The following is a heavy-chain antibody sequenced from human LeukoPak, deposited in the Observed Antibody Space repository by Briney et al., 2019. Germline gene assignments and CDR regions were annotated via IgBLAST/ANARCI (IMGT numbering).Heavy chain of an antibody. CDR2: ISYDGSNK. J-gene: IGHJ4*02. CDR1: GFTFSSYA. Sequence: GRSLRLSCAASGFTFSSYAMHWVRQAPGKGLEWVAVISYDGSNKYYADSVKGRFTISRDNSKNTLYLQMNSLRAEDTAVYYCARDLDYWGQGTLVTVSS. CDR3: ARDLDY. V-gene: IGHV3-30-3*01.